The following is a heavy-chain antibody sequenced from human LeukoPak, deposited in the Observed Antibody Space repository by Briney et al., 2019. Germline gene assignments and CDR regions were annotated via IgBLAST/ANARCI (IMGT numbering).Heavy chain of an antibody. D-gene: IGHD1-26*01. CDR1: GFTFDAFA. J-gene: IGHJ1*01. CDR2: ISWNSGTI. V-gene: IGHV3-9*01. Sequence: GRTLRLSCAASGFTFDAFAMHWVRQAPGKGLDWVSGISWNSGTIDYADSVRGRFTISRDFAKNTLYLQMNSLRAEDTALYYCVKVEAVGASAEYFQHWGQGTLVTVSS. CDR3: VKVEAVGASAEYFQH.